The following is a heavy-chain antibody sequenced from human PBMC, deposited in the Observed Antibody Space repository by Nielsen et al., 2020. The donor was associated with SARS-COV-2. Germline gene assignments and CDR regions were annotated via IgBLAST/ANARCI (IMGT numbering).Heavy chain of an antibody. CDR1: GGTFSSYA. CDR2: IIPIFGTA. J-gene: IGHJ6*02. Sequence: SVQVSCKASGGTFSSYAISWVRQAPGQGLEWMGGIIPIFGTANYAQKFQGRVTITADKSTSTAYMELSSLRSEDTAVYYCASPLTTVTSHYYYYGMDVWGQGTTVTVSS. D-gene: IGHD4-17*01. V-gene: IGHV1-69*06. CDR3: ASPLTTVTSHYYYYGMDV.